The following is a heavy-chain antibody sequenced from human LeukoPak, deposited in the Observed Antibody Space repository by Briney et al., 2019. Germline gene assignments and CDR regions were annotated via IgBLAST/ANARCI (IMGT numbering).Heavy chain of an antibody. J-gene: IGHJ3*02. CDR1: GFSLSTSGVG. V-gene: IGHV2-5*01. CDR3: AHKLTGDPVTGDDAFDI. Sequence: SGPTLVKPTQTLTLTRTFSGFSLSTSGVGVGWIRQPPGKALEWLALIYWNDDKRYSPSLKSRLTITKDTSKNQVVLTMTNMDPVDTATYYCAHKLTGDPVTGDDAFDIWGQGTMVTVSS. D-gene: IGHD7-27*01. CDR2: IYWNDDK.